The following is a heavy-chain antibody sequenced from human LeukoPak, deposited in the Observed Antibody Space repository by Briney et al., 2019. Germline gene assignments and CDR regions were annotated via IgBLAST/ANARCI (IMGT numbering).Heavy chain of an antibody. V-gene: IGHV3-48*01. CDR1: GFTFSSYG. CDR3: ARTNFWSGYNLDY. Sequence: GGTLRLSCAASGFTFSSYGMSWVRQAPGKGLEWVSYISSSSSTIYYADSVKGRFTISRDNANNSLYLQMNSLRAEDTAVYYCARTNFWSGYNLDYWGQGTLVTVSS. D-gene: IGHD3-3*01. CDR2: ISSSSSTI. J-gene: IGHJ4*02.